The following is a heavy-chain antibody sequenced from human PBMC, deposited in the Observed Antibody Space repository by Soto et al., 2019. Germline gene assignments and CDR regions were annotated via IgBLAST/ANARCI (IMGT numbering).Heavy chain of an antibody. D-gene: IGHD3-22*01. CDR2: XXXXXXXX. CDR3: ARQIYDSDTGPNFQYYFDS. CDR1: GXSFAGYW. J-gene: IGHJ4*02. V-gene: IGHV5-10-1*01. Sequence: PGXSLKXXXKXXGXSFAGYWITWVRQKPGKGXXRMGXXXXXXXXXXXXXXFRXHVTISATKSITTVFLQWSSLRASDTAMYYCARQIYDSDTGPNFQYYFDSWGQGTPVTVSS.